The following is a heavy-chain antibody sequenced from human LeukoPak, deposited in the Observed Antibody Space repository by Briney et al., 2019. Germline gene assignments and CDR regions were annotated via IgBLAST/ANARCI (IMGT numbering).Heavy chain of an antibody. CDR3: ARVMGYYDSSGYFDDAFDI. CDR2: IYTSGST. D-gene: IGHD3-22*01. V-gene: IGHV4-4*07. Sequence: TSETLSLTCTVSGGSISSYYWSWIRQPAGKGLEWIGRIYTSGSTNYNPSLKSRVTMSVDMSKNQFSLKLSSVTAADTAVYYCARVMGYYDSSGYFDDAFDIWGQGTMVTVSS. CDR1: GGSISSYY. J-gene: IGHJ3*02.